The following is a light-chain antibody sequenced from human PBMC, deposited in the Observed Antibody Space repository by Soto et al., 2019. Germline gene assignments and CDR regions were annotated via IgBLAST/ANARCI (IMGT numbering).Light chain of an antibody. J-gene: IGKJ4*01. V-gene: IGKV3-11*01. CDR2: DAS. CDR1: QSVSSY. CDR3: QQRRDWPLT. Sequence: EIVLTQSPATLSLSPGERATLSCRASQSVSSYLDWYQQKPGQAPRLLISDASNRATGIPARFSGSGSGTDFTLTVSSLEPEDFPVYYCQQRRDWPLTFGGGTKVDI.